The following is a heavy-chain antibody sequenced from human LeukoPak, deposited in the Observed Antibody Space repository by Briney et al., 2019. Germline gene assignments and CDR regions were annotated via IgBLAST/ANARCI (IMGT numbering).Heavy chain of an antibody. CDR1: GFTFSSYW. CDR3: ARAPRYSSGWYFDY. V-gene: IGHV3-74*01. CDR2: INSDGSSI. J-gene: IGHJ4*02. D-gene: IGHD6-19*01. Sequence: GGSLRLSCAASGFTFSSYWMHWVRQAPGKGLVWVSRINSDGSSISYADSVKGRFTISRDNAKNTLYLQMNSLRAEDTAVYYCARAPRYSSGWYFDYWGQGTLVTVSS.